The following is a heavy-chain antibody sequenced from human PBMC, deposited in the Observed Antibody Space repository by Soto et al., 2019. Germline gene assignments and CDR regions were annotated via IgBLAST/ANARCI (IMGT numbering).Heavy chain of an antibody. J-gene: IGHJ6*03. CDR1: GGSICSSSYY. CDR3: ASTHYDFWSGYHPAGYMDV. Sequence: SETLSLTCTVSGGSICSSSYYWGWNRQPPGKGLEWIGSIYYSGSTYYNPSLKSRVTISVDTSKNQFSLKLSSVTAADTAVYYCASTHYDFWSGYHPAGYMDVWGKGTTVTVSS. CDR2: IYYSGST. D-gene: IGHD3-3*01. V-gene: IGHV4-39*01.